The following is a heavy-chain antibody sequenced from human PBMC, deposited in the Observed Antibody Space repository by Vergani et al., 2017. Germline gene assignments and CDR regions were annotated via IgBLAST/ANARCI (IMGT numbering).Heavy chain of an antibody. V-gene: IGHV3-33*06. CDR3: AKDANYYDSSGYADYYYMDV. D-gene: IGHD3-22*01. Sequence: QVQLVESGGGVVQPGRSLRLPCAASGFTFSSYGMHWVRQAPGKGLEWVAVIWYDGSNKYYADSVKGRFTISRDNSKNTLYLQMNSLRAEDTAVYYCAKDANYYDSSGYADYYYMDVWGKGTPVTVSS. CDR2: IWYDGSNK. J-gene: IGHJ6*03. CDR1: GFTFSSYG.